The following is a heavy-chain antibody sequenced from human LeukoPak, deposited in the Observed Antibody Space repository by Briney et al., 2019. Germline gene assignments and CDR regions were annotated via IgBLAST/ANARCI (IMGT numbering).Heavy chain of an antibody. CDR1: GFTFSNYW. Sequence: GGSLRLSCAASGFTFSNYWMHWVRQAPGKGLVWVSRINSDGRSTNYADSVKGRFTIARDNAKNTLYLQMNSLRAEDTAVYYCARDSDQLPLDAFDIWGQGTMVTVSS. CDR3: ARDSDQLPLDAFDI. CDR2: INSDGRST. D-gene: IGHD2-2*01. J-gene: IGHJ3*02. V-gene: IGHV3-74*01.